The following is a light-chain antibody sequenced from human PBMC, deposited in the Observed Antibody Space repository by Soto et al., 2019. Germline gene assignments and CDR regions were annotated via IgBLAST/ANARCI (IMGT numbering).Light chain of an antibody. CDR3: GSWDSSLSAYV. Sequence: QSVLTQPPSVSAAPGQKVTISCSGSSSNIGGNSVSWYQQLPGTARQLLIYDDNKRPSGIPDRFSGSKSGTSATLGITGFQTGDEADYYCGSWDSSLSAYVFGTGTKVTVL. CDR2: DDN. J-gene: IGLJ1*01. CDR1: SSNIGGNS. V-gene: IGLV1-51*01.